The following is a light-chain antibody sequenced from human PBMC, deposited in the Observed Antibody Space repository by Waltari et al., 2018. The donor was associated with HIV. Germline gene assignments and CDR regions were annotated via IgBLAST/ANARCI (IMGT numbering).Light chain of an antibody. CDR2: DAS. V-gene: IGKV3-11*01. CDR1: QTLRSY. Sequence: EIVLTQSPATLSLSPGEKATLSCRASQTLRSYLAWYQQKPGQPPRLVSYDASNRATGVPARFSGSGSGTDFTLTISSLEPEDFAVYYCQQRGNWPPAATFGGGTRVEIK. CDR3: QQRGNWPPAAT. J-gene: IGKJ4*01.